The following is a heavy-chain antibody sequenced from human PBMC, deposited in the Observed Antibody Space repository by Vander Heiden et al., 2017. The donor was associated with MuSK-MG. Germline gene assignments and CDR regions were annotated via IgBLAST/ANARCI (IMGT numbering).Heavy chain of an antibody. J-gene: IGHJ6*01. Sequence: EVLLVQSGPAVRKPGATVKLSCKLSGYSVSDCYIFWVGQAPGKGLEWSGLVDPEDGHKIVVDKFQGRVTMTADTSSDFAYFAITSLTSEATAVDDGATCCGHDYLSGYPRIVGWGNRTTV. V-gene: IGHV1-69-2*01. CDR2: VDPEDGHK. CDR3: ATCCGHDYLSGYPRIVG. D-gene: IGHD3-3*01. CDR1: GYSVSDCY.